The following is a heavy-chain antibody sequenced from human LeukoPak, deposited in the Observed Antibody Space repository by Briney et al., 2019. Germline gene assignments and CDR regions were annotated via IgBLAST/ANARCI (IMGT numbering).Heavy chain of an antibody. V-gene: IGHV3-30*02. CDR3: TTDFNVLLWFGELLAPGY. CDR2: IRYDGSNK. J-gene: IGHJ4*02. Sequence: PGGSLRLSCAASGFTFSSYGMHWVCQAPGKGLEWVAFIRYDGSNKYYADSVKGRFTISSDNSKNTLYLQMNSLKTEDTAVYYCTTDFNVLLWFGELLAPGYWGQGTLVTVSS. CDR1: GFTFSSYG. D-gene: IGHD3-10*01.